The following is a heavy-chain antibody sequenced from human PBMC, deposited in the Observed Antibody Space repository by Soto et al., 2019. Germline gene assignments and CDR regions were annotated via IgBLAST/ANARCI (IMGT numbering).Heavy chain of an antibody. CDR2: ISGSGGST. CDR3: AKVLSGMAAAGPMY. D-gene: IGHD6-13*01. CDR1: GFTFSSYA. V-gene: IGHV3-23*01. Sequence: EVQLLESGGGLVQPGGSLRLSCAASGFTFSSYAMSWVRQAPGKGLEWVSAISGSGGSTYYADSVKGRFTISRDNSKNALYLQMNGRRAEDTAVYYCAKVLSGMAAAGPMYWGQGTLVTVSS. J-gene: IGHJ4*02.